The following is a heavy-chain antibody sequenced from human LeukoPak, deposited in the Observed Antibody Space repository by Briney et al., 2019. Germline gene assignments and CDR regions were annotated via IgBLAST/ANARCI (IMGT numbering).Heavy chain of an antibody. J-gene: IGHJ6*02. CDR3: ASGTGTGRYYYYGMDV. CDR1: GYTFTSYY. CDR2: INPSGGST. V-gene: IGHV1-46*01. D-gene: IGHD1-1*01. Sequence: ASVTVSCKASGYTFTSYYMHWVRQAPGQGLEWMGIINPSGGSTSYAQKFQGRVTMTRDTSTSTVYMELSSLRSEDTAVYYCASGTGTGRYYYYGMDVWGQGTTITVSS.